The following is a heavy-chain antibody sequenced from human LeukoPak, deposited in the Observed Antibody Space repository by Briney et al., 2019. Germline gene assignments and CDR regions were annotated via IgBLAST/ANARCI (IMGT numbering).Heavy chain of an antibody. Sequence: PSETPSLTCAVSGGSISSSNWWSWVRQPPGKGLEGGGEIYHSGSTNYNPSLKSRVTISVDKSKNQFSLKLSSVTAADTAVYYCARNGELLLDYFDYWGQGTLVTVSS. D-gene: IGHD3-10*01. CDR3: ARNGELLLDYFDY. J-gene: IGHJ4*02. CDR2: IYHSGST. CDR1: GGSISSSNW. V-gene: IGHV4-4*02.